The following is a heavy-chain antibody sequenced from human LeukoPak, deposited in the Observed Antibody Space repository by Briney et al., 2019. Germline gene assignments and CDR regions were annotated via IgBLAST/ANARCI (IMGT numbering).Heavy chain of an antibody. CDR1: GGTFSSYA. J-gene: IGHJ4*02. D-gene: IGHD3-3*01. Sequence: SVKVSYKASGGTFSSYAISWVRQAPGQGLEWMGGIIPIFGTANYAQKFQGRVTITTDESTSTAYMELSSLRSEDTAVYYCARADYDFWSGYRFDYWGQGTLVTVSS. CDR3: ARADYDFWSGYRFDY. CDR2: IIPIFGTA. V-gene: IGHV1-69*05.